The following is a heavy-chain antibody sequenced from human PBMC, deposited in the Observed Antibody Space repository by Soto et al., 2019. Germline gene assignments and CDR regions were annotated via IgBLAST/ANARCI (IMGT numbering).Heavy chain of an antibody. CDR1: GRSFSGYY. J-gene: IGHJ4*02. V-gene: IGHV4-34*01. CDR3: ARLPKQQLAKFFDY. Sequence: SETLSLTCAVYGRSFSGYYSSWVRQPPGKGLEWIGEINHSGSTNYTPSLKSRVTISVDTSKKQFSLKLSSVTAADTAVYYCARLPKQQLAKFFDYWGQGTLVTVSS. CDR2: INHSGST. D-gene: IGHD6-13*01.